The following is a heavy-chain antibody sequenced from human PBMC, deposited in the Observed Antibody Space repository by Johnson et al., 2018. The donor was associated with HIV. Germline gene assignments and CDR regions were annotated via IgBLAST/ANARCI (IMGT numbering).Heavy chain of an antibody. Sequence: QVQLVESGGGVVQPGRSLRLSCAASGFTFSSYGMHWVRQAPGKGLEWVAVISYDGSNKYYADSVKGRFTISRDNSKNTLYLQMNSLRAEDTAVYYCASDGMIEGTFDIWGQGTMVTVTS. CDR2: ISYDGSNK. D-gene: IGHD3-22*01. V-gene: IGHV3-30*03. CDR1: GFTFSSYG. J-gene: IGHJ3*02. CDR3: ASDGMIEGTFDI.